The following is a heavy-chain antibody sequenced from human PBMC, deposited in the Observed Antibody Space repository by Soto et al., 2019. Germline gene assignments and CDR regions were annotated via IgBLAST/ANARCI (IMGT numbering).Heavy chain of an antibody. Sequence: QVQLMQSGAEVMKPGASVKVSCKASGYTFNTYYIHWVRQAPGQGLEWVGIINPYYGTRTYAQNFQGRVTLTRDTSTTTVYMALGSLRSEDTAVYYCARASAGAAGRYYFDHWGQGNLVTVSS. V-gene: IGHV1-46*02. CDR1: GYTFNTYY. D-gene: IGHD6-13*01. CDR3: ARASAGAAGRYYFDH. J-gene: IGHJ4*02. CDR2: INPYYGTR.